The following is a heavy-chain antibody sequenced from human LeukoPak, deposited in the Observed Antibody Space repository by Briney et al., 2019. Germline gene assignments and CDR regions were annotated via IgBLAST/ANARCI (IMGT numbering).Heavy chain of an antibody. V-gene: IGHV3-48*01. D-gene: IGHD1-26*01. CDR2: ISSSSSTI. J-gene: IGHJ4*02. Sequence: GGSLRLSCAASGFTFNTYSMNWVRQAPGKGLEWLSYISSSSSTIYYADSVKGRFTISRDNAKNSLYLQMSSLRAEDTAVYYCARVRSGNYLDYWGQGTLVTVSS. CDR1: GFTFNTYS. CDR3: ARVRSGNYLDY.